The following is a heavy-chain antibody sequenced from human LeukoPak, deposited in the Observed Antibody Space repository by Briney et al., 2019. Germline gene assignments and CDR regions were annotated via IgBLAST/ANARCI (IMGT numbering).Heavy chain of an antibody. V-gene: IGHV3-30*03. D-gene: IGHD6-19*01. Sequence: GGSPRLSCVASGFSFSNHVMHWIRQAPGKGLEWVSVIARDGGAKFYADSVKGRFTLSRDNPKNMFFLQMNFLTAEDTAIYYCAREATWGQWYFDHWGQGTPVTVSS. CDR1: GFSFSNHV. CDR2: IARDGGAK. J-gene: IGHJ4*02. CDR3: AREATWGQWYFDH.